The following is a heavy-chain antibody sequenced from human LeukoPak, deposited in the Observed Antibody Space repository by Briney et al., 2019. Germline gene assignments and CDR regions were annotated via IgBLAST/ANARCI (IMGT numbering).Heavy chain of an antibody. CDR2: ISAYNGNT. CDR1: GYTFTSYG. V-gene: IGHV1-18*01. J-gene: IGHJ4*02. CDR3: ARQGELGELEPLFFDY. D-gene: IGHD1-1*01. Sequence: ASVKVSCKASGYTFTSYGISWVRQAPGQGLEWMGWISAYNGNTNYAQKLQGRVTMTTDTSTSTAYMELRSLRSDDTAVYYCARQGELGELEPLFFDYWGQGTLVTVSS.